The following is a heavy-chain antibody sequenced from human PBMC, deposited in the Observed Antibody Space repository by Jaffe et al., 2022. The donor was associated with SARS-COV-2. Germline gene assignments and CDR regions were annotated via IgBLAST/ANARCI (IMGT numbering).Heavy chain of an antibody. J-gene: IGHJ6*02. Sequence: EVQLVESGGGLVQPGGSLRLSCAGSGFTFSSFCMSWVRQAPGKGLEWVANIKQDGSEKYYVDSVEGRFTISRDNAENSLYLQMNSLRAEDTAVYYCARDHTSVSSSADLIDYYYYGMDVWGQGTTVTVAS. CDR2: IKQDGSEK. D-gene: IGHD6-25*01. CDR1: GFTFSSFC. CDR3: ARDHTSVSSSADLIDYYYYGMDV. V-gene: IGHV3-7*01.